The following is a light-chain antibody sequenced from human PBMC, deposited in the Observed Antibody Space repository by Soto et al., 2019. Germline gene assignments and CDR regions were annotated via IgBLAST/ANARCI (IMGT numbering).Light chain of an antibody. J-gene: IGLJ1*01. CDR2: EGT. V-gene: IGLV2-23*01. Sequence: QSVLTQPASVSGSPGQSITISCTGTSSDVGRYSLVSWYQQHPGKAPKLVIYEGTKRPSGDSNRFSGSKSGNTASLTISGLQAEDEADYHCCLYGCNSTYGFGTWTKVTVL. CDR3: CLYGCNSTYG. CDR1: SSDVGRYSL.